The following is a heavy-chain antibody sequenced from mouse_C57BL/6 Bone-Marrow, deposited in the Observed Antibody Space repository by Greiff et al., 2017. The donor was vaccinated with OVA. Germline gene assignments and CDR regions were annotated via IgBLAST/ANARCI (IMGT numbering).Heavy chain of an antibody. CDR3: ARWGNWGSFAY. D-gene: IGHD4-1*02. J-gene: IGHJ3*01. CDR1: GYTFTSYW. CDR2: IDPSDSYT. V-gene: IGHV1-50*01. Sequence: QVQLQQPGAELVKPGASVKLSCKASGYTFTSYWMQWVKQRPGQGLEWIGEIDPSDSYTNYNQKFKGKATLTVDTSSSTAYMQLSSLTSEDSAVYYCARWGNWGSFAYWGQGTLVTVSA.